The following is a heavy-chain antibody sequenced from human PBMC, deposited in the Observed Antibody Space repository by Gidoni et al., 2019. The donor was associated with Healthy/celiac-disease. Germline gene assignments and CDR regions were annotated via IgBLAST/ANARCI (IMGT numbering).Heavy chain of an antibody. CDR2: INAGNGNT. CDR1: GSTFTSYA. J-gene: IGHJ5*02. V-gene: IGHV1-3*01. D-gene: IGHD1-20*01. CDR3: ARDRYGWFDP. Sequence: QVQLVQSGAEVKKPGASVKVSCKASGSTFTSYAMHWVRQAPGQSLEWMGWINAGNGNTKHSQKFQGRVTITRDTSASTAYMELSSLRSEDTAVYYCARDRYGWFDPWGQGTLVTVSS.